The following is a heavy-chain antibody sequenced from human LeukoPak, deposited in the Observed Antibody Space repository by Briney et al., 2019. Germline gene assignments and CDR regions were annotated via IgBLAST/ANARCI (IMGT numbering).Heavy chain of an antibody. CDR3: ARSIVLMVYAGAFDI. CDR2: IYHSGST. D-gene: IGHD2-8*01. Sequence: PSQTLSLTCTVSGGSISSGDYYWSWIRQPPGTGLEWIGYIYHSGSTYYNPSLKSRVTISVDTSKNQFSLKLSSVTAADTAVYYCARSIVLMVYAGAFDIWGQGTMVTVSS. CDR1: GGSISSGDYY. V-gene: IGHV4-30-4*01. J-gene: IGHJ3*02.